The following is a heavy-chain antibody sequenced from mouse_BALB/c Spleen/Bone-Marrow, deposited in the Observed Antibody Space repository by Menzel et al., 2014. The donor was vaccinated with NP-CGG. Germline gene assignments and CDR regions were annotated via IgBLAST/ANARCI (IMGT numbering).Heavy chain of an antibody. V-gene: IGHV1-80*01. CDR3: ARGEGNYCAMDY. Sequence: VKLQESGAELVRPGSSVKISCKASGYAFSSYWMNWVKQRPGQGLEWIGQIYPGDGDTNYNGKFKGKATLTADKSSSTAYTQLSSLTSEDSAVYFCARGEGNYCAMDYWGQGTSVTVSS. CDR2: IYPGDGDT. D-gene: IGHD2-1*01. CDR1: GYAFSSYW. J-gene: IGHJ4*01.